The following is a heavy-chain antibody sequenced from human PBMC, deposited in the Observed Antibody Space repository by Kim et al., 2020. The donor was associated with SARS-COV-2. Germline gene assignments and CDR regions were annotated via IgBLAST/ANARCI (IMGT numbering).Heavy chain of an antibody. CDR3: TKSDTYGNTHWFDP. V-gene: IGHV4-4*02. J-gene: IGHJ5*02. CDR1: GSSISSIAW. D-gene: IGHD5-18*01. Sequence: SETLSLTCAVSGSSISSIAWWSWVRQTPEKGLEWIGEVYHTGSTNYNPSLKSRVIISVDKSNNQFSLRLSSVTAADTGVYYCTKSDTYGNTHWFDPWGQGTLVTVSS. CDR2: VYHTGST.